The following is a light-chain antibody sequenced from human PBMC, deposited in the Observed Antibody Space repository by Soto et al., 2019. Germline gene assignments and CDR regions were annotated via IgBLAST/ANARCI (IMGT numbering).Light chain of an antibody. CDR3: QQSYTTPVYS. CDR1: QAIDSW. Sequence: DIQMTQSPSSVSASVGDRVTITCRASQAIDSWLAWYQQKPGEAPKLLIFTGSLLHSGVPPRFSGSGSGTDFTLTISSLQPEDFATYFCQQSYTTPVYSFGQGTKLEIK. J-gene: IGKJ2*01. V-gene: IGKV1-39*01. CDR2: TGS.